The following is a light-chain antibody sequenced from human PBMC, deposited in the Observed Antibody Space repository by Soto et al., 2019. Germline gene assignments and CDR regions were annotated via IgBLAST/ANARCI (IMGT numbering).Light chain of an antibody. J-gene: IGKJ1*01. V-gene: IGKV3-20*01. CDR1: QSVRSNF. CDR2: GAS. CDR3: QRYDSLRT. Sequence: EIVLTQSPGTLSLSPGERATLSCRASQSVRSNFLAWYQQKPGQAPRLLIYGASNRATGIPDRFSGSGSGTDFPFNIHRMEPEDFAMYYCQRYDSLRTFGQGTKVDIK.